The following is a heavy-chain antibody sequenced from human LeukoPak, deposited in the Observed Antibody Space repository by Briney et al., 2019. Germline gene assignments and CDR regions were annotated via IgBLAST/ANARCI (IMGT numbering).Heavy chain of an antibody. D-gene: IGHD2-15*01. CDR1: GGSISSYY. Sequence: PSETLSLTCTVSGGSISSYYWSWIRQPPGKGLEWIGYIYYSGSTNYNPSLKSRVTISVDTSKNQFSLKLSSVTAADTAVYYCARRSYDLGYCSGGSCYSTDALDIWGQGTMVTVSS. J-gene: IGHJ3*02. V-gene: IGHV4-59*08. CDR2: IYYSGST. CDR3: ARRSYDLGYCSGGSCYSTDALDI.